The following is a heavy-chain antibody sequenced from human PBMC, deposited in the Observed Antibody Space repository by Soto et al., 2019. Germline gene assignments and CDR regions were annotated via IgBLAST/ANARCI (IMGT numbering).Heavy chain of an antibody. J-gene: IGHJ4*02. D-gene: IGHD2-2*01. V-gene: IGHV3-23*01. CDR1: GSTCSSYA. CDR3: AKGSVPAAKVNFDY. Sequence: PGGSLRLSCAASGSTCSSYAVSWVRQAPGKGLEWVSAISGSGGSTYYADSVKGRFTISRDNSKNTLYLQMNSLRTEDTAVYYCAKGSVPAAKVNFDYWGQGTRVTVSS. CDR2: ISGSGGST.